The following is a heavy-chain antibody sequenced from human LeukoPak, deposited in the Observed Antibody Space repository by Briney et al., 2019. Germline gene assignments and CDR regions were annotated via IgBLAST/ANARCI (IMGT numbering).Heavy chain of an antibody. J-gene: IGHJ4*02. CDR2: IYYSGST. D-gene: IGHD2-15*01. CDR1: GGSISSSSHY. Sequence: SETLSLTCTVSGGSISSSSHYWGWIRQPPGKGLERIGSIYYSGSTYYNPSLKSRVTISVDTSKKQFSLKLSSVTAADTAVYYCARQYCSGGSCYSEDYWGQGTLVSVSS. V-gene: IGHV4-39*01. CDR3: ARQYCSGGSCYSEDY.